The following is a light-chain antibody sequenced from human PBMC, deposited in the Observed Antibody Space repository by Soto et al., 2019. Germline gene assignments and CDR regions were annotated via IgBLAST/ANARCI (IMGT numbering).Light chain of an antibody. J-gene: IGKJ3*01. CDR2: DAS. V-gene: IGKV1-5*01. CDR3: QQYNSFSLFT. Sequence: DIQMAQSPSTLSASVGDRVTITCRASQNIDSRLAWYQQKPGKAPKLLVFDASTLERGVTSTLSGSGSGTDVTLTISKLQPEDFATYYCQQYNSFSLFTFGPGTKVETK. CDR1: QNIDSR.